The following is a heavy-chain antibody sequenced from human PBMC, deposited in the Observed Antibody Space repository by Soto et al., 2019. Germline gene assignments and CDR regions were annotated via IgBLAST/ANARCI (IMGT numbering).Heavy chain of an antibody. CDR1: GGSISSSSYY. CDR2: IFHSGST. CDR3: ARDQNGSPHFDY. J-gene: IGHJ4*02. Sequence: PSETLSLTCTVSGGSISSSSYYWGWIRQPPGKGLEWVGFIFHSGSTNCNPSLKSRVTFSVDTSKNQFSLKLTSVTAADTAVYYCARDQNGSPHFDYWGQGILVTVSS. D-gene: IGHD1-26*01. V-gene: IGHV4-61*01.